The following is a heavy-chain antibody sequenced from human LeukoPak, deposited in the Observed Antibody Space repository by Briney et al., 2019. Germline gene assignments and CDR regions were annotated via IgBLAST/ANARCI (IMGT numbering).Heavy chain of an antibody. D-gene: IGHD4-17*01. Sequence: SETLSLTCTVSGGSISSYYWSWIRQPPGKGLEWIGYIYYSGSTNYNPSPKSRVTISVDTSKNQFSLKLSPVTAADTAVYYCARGTLGDYGYYYYGMDVWGQGTTVTVSS. CDR3: ARGTLGDYGYYYYGMDV. J-gene: IGHJ6*02. CDR2: IYYSGST. CDR1: GGSISSYY. V-gene: IGHV4-59*01.